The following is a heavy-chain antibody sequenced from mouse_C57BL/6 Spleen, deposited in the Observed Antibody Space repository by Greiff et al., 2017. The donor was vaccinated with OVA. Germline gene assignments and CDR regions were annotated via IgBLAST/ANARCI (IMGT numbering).Heavy chain of an antibody. CDR3: ARSGYYGSSYLYWYFDV. V-gene: IGHV1-64*01. J-gene: IGHJ1*03. CDR2: IHPNSGST. CDR1: GYTFTSYW. Sequence: VQLQQPGAELVKPGASVKLSCKASGYTFTSYWMHWVKQRPGQGLEWIGMIHPNSGSTNYNEKFKSKATLTVDKSSSTAYMQLSNLTSEDSAVYYCARSGYYGSSYLYWYFDVWGTGTTVTVSS. D-gene: IGHD1-1*01.